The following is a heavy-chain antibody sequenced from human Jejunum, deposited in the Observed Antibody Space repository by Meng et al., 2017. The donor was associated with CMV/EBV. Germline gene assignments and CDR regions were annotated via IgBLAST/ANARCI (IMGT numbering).Heavy chain of an antibody. D-gene: IGHD3-3*01. CDR3: ARDPGVDF. Sequence: SGVAFGFTFNNFPIHWVRQAPGKGLEWVAVISSDATKQHYAESVKGRFTISRDNSKSTLYLQMNSLRAEDTAVYYCARDPGVDFWGQGTLVTVSS. V-gene: IGHV3-30*04. J-gene: IGHJ4*02. CDR1: GFTFNNFP. CDR2: ISSDATKQ.